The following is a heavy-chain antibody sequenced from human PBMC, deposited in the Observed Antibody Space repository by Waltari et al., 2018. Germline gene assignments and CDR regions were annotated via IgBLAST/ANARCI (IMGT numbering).Heavy chain of an antibody. V-gene: IGHV1-69*08. CDR2: IIPILGIA. D-gene: IGHD1-26*01. Sequence: QVQLVQSGAEVKKPGSSVKVSCKASGGTFSRYTISWVRQAPGQGLEWMGSIIPILGIANYAQKFQGRVTITADKSTSTAYMELSSLRSEDTAVYYCARDSGIVGATRHYFDYWGQGTLVTVSS. CDR3: ARDSGIVGATRHYFDY. J-gene: IGHJ4*02. CDR1: GGTFSRYT.